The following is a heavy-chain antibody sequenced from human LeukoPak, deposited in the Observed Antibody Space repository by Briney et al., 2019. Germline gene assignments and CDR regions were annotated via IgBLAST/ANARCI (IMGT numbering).Heavy chain of an antibody. D-gene: IGHD2-2*01. CDR2: ISAYNGNT. J-gene: IGHJ4*02. V-gene: IGHV1-18*04. CDR1: GYTFTSYG. CDR3: ARVSPRDDCSSTSCYGNFDY. Sequence: ASVKVSSKASGYTFTSYGISWVRQAPGQGLEWMGWISAYNGNTNYAQKLQGRVTMTTDTSTSTAYMELRSLRSDDTAVYYCARVSPRDDCSSTSCYGNFDYWGQGTLVTVSS.